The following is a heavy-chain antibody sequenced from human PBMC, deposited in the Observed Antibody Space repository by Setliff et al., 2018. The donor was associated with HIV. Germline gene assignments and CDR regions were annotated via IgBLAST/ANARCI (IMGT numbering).Heavy chain of an antibody. CDR3: ARDPGRRAPTYYYMDV. J-gene: IGHJ6*03. CDR2: INTNTGNP. V-gene: IGHV7-4-1*02. Sequence: ASVKVSCKASGYTFTYYAMNWVRQAPGQGLEWMGLINTNTGNPTYAQDFTGRFVFSLDTSVSTAYLQISSLKAEDTAVYYCARDPGRRAPTYYYMDVWGKGTTVTVS. CDR1: GYTFTYYA. D-gene: IGHD3-10*01.